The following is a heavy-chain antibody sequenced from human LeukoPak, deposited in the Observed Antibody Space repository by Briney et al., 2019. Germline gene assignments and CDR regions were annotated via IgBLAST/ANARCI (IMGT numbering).Heavy chain of an antibody. D-gene: IGHD6-19*01. Sequence: TGGSLRLSCAASGFTFSSYSMNWVRQAPGKGLEWVSSISSSSSYIYYADSVKGRFTISRDNAKNSLYLQMNSLRAEDTAVYYCARDLRRDSSGWYSWGQGTTVTVSS. CDR1: GFTFSSYS. J-gene: IGHJ6*02. CDR3: ARDLRRDSSGWYS. CDR2: ISSSSSYI. V-gene: IGHV3-21*01.